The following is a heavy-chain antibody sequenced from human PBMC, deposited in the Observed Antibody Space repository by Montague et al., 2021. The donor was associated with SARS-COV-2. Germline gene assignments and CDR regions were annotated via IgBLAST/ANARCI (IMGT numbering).Heavy chain of an antibody. CDR2: TDWDDDK. Sequence: VISTQTLTLTCTFSGFSLTPSGMCVRWIRQPPGKALEWLALTDWDDDKYYSTSLKTRLTISKETSKNQVVLTMTNMDPVDTATYYCARSDGRVSVHRGVVTALFDYWGQGTLVTVSS. CDR3: ARSDGRVSVHRGVVTALFDY. V-gene: IGHV2-70*01. J-gene: IGHJ4*02. D-gene: IGHD3-10*01. CDR1: GFSLTPSGMC.